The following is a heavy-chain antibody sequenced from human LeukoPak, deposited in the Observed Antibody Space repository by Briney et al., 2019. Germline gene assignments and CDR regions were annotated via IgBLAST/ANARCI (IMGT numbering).Heavy chain of an antibody. CDR1: GFTFSNYW. V-gene: IGHV3-7*02. CDR3: ATSNDDSSVYRPFDV. CDR2: IKQDGSEK. D-gene: IGHD3-22*01. Sequence: GESLRLSCAASGFTFSNYWMTWVRQAPGKGLEWVANIKQDGSEKNHVGSVKGRFTISRDNAKNSLYLQMNSLRAEDTAVYYFATSNDDSSVYRPFDVWGQGTMVTVSS. J-gene: IGHJ3*01.